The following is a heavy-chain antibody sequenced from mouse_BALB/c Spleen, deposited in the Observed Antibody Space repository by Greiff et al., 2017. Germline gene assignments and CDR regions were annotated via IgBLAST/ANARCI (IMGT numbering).Heavy chain of an antibody. CDR3: ARDGYRFAY. J-gene: IGHJ3*01. D-gene: IGHD2-2*01. V-gene: IGHV5-6-3*01. CDR2: INSNGGST. CDR1: GFTFSSYG. Sequence: EVNVVESGGGLVQPGGSLKLSCAASGFTFSSYGMSWVRQTPDKRLELVATINSNGGSTYYPDSVKGRFTISRDNAKNTLYLQMSSLKSEDTAMYYCARDGYRFAYWGQGTLVTVSA.